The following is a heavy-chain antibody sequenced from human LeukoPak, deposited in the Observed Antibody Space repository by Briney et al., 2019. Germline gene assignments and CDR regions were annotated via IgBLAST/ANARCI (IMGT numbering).Heavy chain of an antibody. CDR2: IYYSGNT. Sequence: SETLSLTCTVSGDSISTSNSYWGWIRQPPGKGLEWIGSIYYSGNTYYNASLKSRVTISVDTSKNQFSLKLSSVTAADTAVYYCARGRFAVVYYCGSGQPTGVWFDPWGQGTLVTVSS. V-gene: IGHV4-39*07. J-gene: IGHJ5*02. D-gene: IGHD3-10*01. CDR1: GDSISTSNSY. CDR3: ARGRFAVVYYCGSGQPTGVWFDP.